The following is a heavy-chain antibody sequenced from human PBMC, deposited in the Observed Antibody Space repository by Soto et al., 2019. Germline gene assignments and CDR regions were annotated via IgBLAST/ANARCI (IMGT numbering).Heavy chain of an antibody. CDR2: IYYSGRT. CDR1: GESISSSSYY. J-gene: IGHJ4*02. V-gene: IGHV4-39*01. CDR3: ARQRTTVVTQAYFDH. Sequence: SETLSLTCIVSGESISSSSYYWGWFRQPPGKGLEWIGSIYYSGRTCYNPSFKSRVTISIDTSKNQFSLKLSSVTATDTAVYYCARQRTTVVTQAYFDHWGQGALVAVSS. D-gene: IGHD2-21*02.